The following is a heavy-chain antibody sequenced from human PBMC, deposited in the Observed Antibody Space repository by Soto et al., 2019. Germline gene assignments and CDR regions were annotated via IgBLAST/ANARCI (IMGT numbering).Heavy chain of an antibody. CDR2: ISYDGSNK. CDR1: GFTFSSYG. V-gene: IGHV3-30*18. Sequence: PGGSLRLSCAASGFTFSSYGMHWVRQAPGKGLEWVAVISYDGSNKYYADSVKGRFTISRDNSKNTLYLQMNSLRAEDTAVYYCAKDLDISGRKGRPYNWFDPWGQGTLVTVSS. CDR3: AKDLDISGRKGRPYNWFDP. D-gene: IGHD6-19*01. J-gene: IGHJ5*02.